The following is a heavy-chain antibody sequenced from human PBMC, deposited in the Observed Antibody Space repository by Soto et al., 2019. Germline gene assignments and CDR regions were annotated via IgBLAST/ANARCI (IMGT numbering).Heavy chain of an antibody. V-gene: IGHV1-46*01. J-gene: IGHJ4*02. CDR3: AISVNSAMAFDY. CDR1: GYTFTHYY. D-gene: IGHD5-18*01. Sequence: GASVKVSCKASGYTFTHYYIHWVRQAPGQGLEWMGIINPNGGITTYAQKFRAGFTMTRDTSTSTVYLELSSLRSEDSAIYYCAISVNSAMAFDYWGQGTLVTVSS. CDR2: INPNGGIT.